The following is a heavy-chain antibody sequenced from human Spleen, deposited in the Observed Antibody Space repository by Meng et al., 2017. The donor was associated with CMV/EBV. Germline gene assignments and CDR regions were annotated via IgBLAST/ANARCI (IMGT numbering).Heavy chain of an antibody. CDR2: IYNGGSST. Sequence: GESLKISCAASGFTFSSYAMTWVRQAPGKGLEWVSLIYNGGSSTYYADSVKGRFTISRDDSKNTLYLQMNSLRAEDTAVYYCARSSSPPYGMDVWGQGTTVTVSS. CDR1: GFTFSSYA. V-gene: IGHV3-23*03. CDR3: ARSSSPPYGMDV. D-gene: IGHD6-6*01. J-gene: IGHJ6*02.